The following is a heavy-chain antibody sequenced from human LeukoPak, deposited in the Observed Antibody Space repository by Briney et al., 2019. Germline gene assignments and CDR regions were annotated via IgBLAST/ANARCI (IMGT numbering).Heavy chain of an antibody. CDR1: GFTFSSYS. J-gene: IGHJ6*03. Sequence: PRGSLRLSCAAPGFTFSSYSMNWVRQAPGKGLEWVSSISSSSSYIYYADSVKGRFTISRDNAKNSLCLQMNSLRAEDTAVYYCARSPLKVMLAYYYYYMDVWGKGTTVTVSS. D-gene: IGHD2-8*01. CDR3: ARSPLKVMLAYYYYYMDV. V-gene: IGHV3-21*01. CDR2: ISSSSSYI.